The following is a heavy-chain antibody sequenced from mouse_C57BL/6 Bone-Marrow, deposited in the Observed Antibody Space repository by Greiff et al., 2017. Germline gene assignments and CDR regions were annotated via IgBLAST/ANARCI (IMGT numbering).Heavy chain of an antibody. CDR3: ARHYGSSSYWYFDV. CDR1: GYTFTSYW. Sequence: QVQLQQPGAELVKPGASVKLSCKASGYTFTSYWMQWVKQRPGQGLEWIGEVDPSDSYTNYNKKFKGKATLTVDTSSSTAYMQLSSLTSEDSAVYCCARHYGSSSYWYFDVWGTGTTVTVSS. V-gene: IGHV1-50*01. D-gene: IGHD1-1*01. J-gene: IGHJ1*03. CDR2: VDPSDSYT.